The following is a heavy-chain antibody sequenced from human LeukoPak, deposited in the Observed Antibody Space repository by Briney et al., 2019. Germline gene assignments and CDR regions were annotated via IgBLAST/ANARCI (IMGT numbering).Heavy chain of an antibody. J-gene: IGHJ3*02. V-gene: IGHV4-30-2*01. CDR2: IYHSGST. Sequence: SETLSLTCTVSSGSISSGGYYWSWIRQPPGKGLEWIGYIYHSGSTYYNPSLKSRVTISVDRSKNQFSLKLSSVTAADTAVYYCARDTNSGSLRVDAFDIWGQGTMVTVSS. D-gene: IGHD1-26*01. CDR3: ARDTNSGSLRVDAFDI. CDR1: SGSISSGGYY.